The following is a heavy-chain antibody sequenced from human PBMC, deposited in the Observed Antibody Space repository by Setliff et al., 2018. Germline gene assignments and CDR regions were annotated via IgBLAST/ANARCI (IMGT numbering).Heavy chain of an antibody. V-gene: IGHV1-8*02. CDR1: GYTFTSYD. CDR2: MNPNSGNT. CDR3: ARDVPFWSGYYTGYYYYYGMDV. J-gene: IGHJ6*02. Sequence: ASVKVSCKASGYTFTSYDINWVRQATGQGLEWMGWMNPNSGNTGYAQKFQGRVTMTRNTSISTAYMELSSRRSEDTAVYYCARDVPFWSGYYTGYYYYYGMDVWGQGTTVTVSS. D-gene: IGHD3-3*01.